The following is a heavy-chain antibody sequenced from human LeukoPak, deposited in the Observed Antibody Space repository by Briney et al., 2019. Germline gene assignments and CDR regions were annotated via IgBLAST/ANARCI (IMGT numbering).Heavy chain of an antibody. D-gene: IGHD6-19*01. CDR3: VRQIAVAGRTTSEYWYYIDV. V-gene: IGHV5-51*01. CDR1: GYTFDRPW. CDR2: GYPRDSDT. J-gene: IGHJ6*03. Sequence: GESLKISCQASGYTFDRPWIGWGRQMPRKGFQLLGIGYPRDSDTRYSPSVQGHVTITADPSIDTAYLQWRSLRASDTANYFCVRQIAVAGRTTSEYWYYIDVGGKGTAVPVSS.